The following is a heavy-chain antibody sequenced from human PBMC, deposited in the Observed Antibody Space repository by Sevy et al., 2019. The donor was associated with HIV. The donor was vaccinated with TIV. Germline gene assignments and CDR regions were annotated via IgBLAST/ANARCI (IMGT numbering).Heavy chain of an antibody. Sequence: SETLSLTCTVSGGSISSGNYYWSWIRQPAGKGLEWIGRIYTSGSTNYNPSLKSRVTISVDSSKNQFSLKLSSVTAADTAVYYCARESGDCSSTSCYEGVFDYWGQRTLVTVSS. CDR2: IYTSGST. CDR1: GGSISSGNYY. CDR3: ARESGDCSSTSCYEGVFDY. D-gene: IGHD2-2*01. J-gene: IGHJ4*02. V-gene: IGHV4-61*02.